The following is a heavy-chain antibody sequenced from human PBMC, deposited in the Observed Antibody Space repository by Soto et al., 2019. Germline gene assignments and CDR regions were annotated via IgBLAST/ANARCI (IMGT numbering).Heavy chain of an antibody. CDR1: GFTFSSYA. CDR2: ISGSGGST. D-gene: IGHD3-22*01. J-gene: IGHJ4*02. Sequence: GGSLRLSCAASGFTFSSYAMSWVRQAPGKGLEWVSAISGSGGSTYYADSVKGRFTISRDNSKNTLYLQMSSLRAEDTAVYYCVKLDSSGYYRPFDYWGQGTLVTVSS. V-gene: IGHV3-23*01. CDR3: VKLDSSGYYRPFDY.